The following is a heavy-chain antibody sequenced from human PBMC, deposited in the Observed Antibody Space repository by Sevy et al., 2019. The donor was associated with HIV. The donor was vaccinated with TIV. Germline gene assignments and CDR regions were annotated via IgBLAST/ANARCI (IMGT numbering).Heavy chain of an antibody. CDR1: GFTFSSYG. CDR2: IWYDGSNK. CDR3: ARGPHRIAVAGIGDYYYMDV. Sequence: GGSLRLSCAASGFTFSSYGMHWVRQAPGKGLEWVAVIWYDGSNKYYAYSVKGRFTISRDNSKNTLYLQMNSLRAEDTAVYYCARGPHRIAVAGIGDYYYMDVWGKGTTVTVSS. D-gene: IGHD6-19*01. J-gene: IGHJ6*03. V-gene: IGHV3-33*01.